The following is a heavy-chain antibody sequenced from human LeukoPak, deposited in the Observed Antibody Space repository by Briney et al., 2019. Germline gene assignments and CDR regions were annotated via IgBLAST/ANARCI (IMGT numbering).Heavy chain of an antibody. CDR2: VYYNGAT. CDR3: ARHDPVGHYQHGMDV. CDR1: GGSISGYF. V-gene: IGHV4-59*08. J-gene: IGHJ6*02. Sequence: MSSETLSLTCTVSGGSISGYFWSCIRQPPGKGLEFIGYVYYNGATPYSPSLKSRVTMSVDTSKNQFSLKLCSVTAADTAVYYCARHDPVGHYQHGMDVWGQGTTVIVSS. D-gene: IGHD1-26*01.